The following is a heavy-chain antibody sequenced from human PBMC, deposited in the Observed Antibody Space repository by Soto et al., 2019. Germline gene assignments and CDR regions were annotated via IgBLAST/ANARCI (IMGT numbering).Heavy chain of an antibody. CDR3: AIDKTRKVRMTTVY. CDR2: ISGSGGST. J-gene: IGHJ4*02. D-gene: IGHD4-4*01. Sequence: GGSLRLSCAASGFTFSSYAMSWVRQAPGKGLEWVSAISGSGGSTYYADSVKGRFTISRDNSKNTLYLQMNSLRAEDTAVYYCAIDKTRKVRMTTVYWGQGTLVNVSS. CDR1: GFTFSSYA. V-gene: IGHV3-23*01.